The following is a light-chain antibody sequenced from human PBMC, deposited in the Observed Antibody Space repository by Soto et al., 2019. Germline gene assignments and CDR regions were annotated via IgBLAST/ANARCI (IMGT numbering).Light chain of an antibody. CDR3: SVWDANLSAWV. V-gene: IGLV1-47*01. CDR2: RNN. J-gene: IGLJ3*02. CDR1: SSNIGKNY. Sequence: QSVLTQPPSASGTPGQRVTISCSGSSSNIGKNYVYWYQQLPGTAPKLLIYRNNQRPSGVPDQFSGSKSGTSASLAISGLRSEYEADYCSVWDANLSAWVFGGGTKLTVL.